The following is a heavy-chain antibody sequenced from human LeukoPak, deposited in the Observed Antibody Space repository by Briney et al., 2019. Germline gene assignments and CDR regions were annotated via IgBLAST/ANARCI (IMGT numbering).Heavy chain of an antibody. CDR3: ARDGGFGGPNDAFDI. CDR1: GFTFSSYG. D-gene: IGHD3-10*01. CDR2: IRYDGNNK. Sequence: GGSLRLSCAASGFTFSSYGMHWVRQAPGKGLEWVAFIRYDGNNKYYADSVKGRFTVSRDNSKNTLYLQMNSLRAEDTAVYYCARDGGFGGPNDAFDIWGQGTMVTVSS. J-gene: IGHJ3*02. V-gene: IGHV3-30*02.